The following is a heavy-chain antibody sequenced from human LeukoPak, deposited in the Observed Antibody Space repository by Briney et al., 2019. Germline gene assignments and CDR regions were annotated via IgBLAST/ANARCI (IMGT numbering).Heavy chain of an antibody. V-gene: IGHV3-13*01. D-gene: IGHD6-13*01. CDR2: IGTAGDT. CDR3: ARALKYGSSAYYYYFYGMDV. Sequence: GGSLRLSCAASGFTFSSYDMHWVRQATGKGLEWVSAIGTAGDTYYPGSVKGRFTISRENAKNSLYLQMNSLRAGDTAVYYCARALKYGSSAYYYYFYGMDVWGQGTTVTVYS. CDR1: GFTFSSYD. J-gene: IGHJ6*02.